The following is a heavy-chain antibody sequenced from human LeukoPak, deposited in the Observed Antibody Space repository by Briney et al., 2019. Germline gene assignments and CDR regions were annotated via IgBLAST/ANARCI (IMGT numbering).Heavy chain of an antibody. D-gene: IGHD3-22*01. CDR3: ARSLPYYYDSSGYYPDY. CDR2: INPNSGGT. Sequence: ASVKVSCKASGYTFTGYYMHWVRQAPGQGLEWMGWINPNSGGTNYAQKFQGRVIMTRDTSISTAYMELSRLRSDDTAVYYCARSLPYYYDSSGYYPDYWGQGTLVTVSS. CDR1: GYTFTGYY. V-gene: IGHV1-2*02. J-gene: IGHJ4*02.